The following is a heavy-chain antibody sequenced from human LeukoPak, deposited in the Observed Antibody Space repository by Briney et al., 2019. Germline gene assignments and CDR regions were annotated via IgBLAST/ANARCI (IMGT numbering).Heavy chain of an antibody. V-gene: IGHV3-48*02. J-gene: IGHJ4*02. D-gene: IGHD5-18*01. CDR3: ARDLVDTANGYYFDY. CDR1: GFTFSSYS. Sequence: GGSLRLSCAASGFTFSSYSMNWVRQAPGKGLEWVSYISSSSSTIYYADSVKGRFTISRDNAKNSLYLQMNSLRDEDTAVYYCARDLVDTANGYYFDYWGQGTLVTVSS. CDR2: ISSSSSTI.